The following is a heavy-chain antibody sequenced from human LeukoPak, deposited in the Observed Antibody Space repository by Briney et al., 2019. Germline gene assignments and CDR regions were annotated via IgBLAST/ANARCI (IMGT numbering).Heavy chain of an antibody. CDR1: GFTVSSNY. CDR3: AREDAAGSYNY. CDR2: IYSGGST. V-gene: IGHV3-66*01. J-gene: IGHJ4*02. D-gene: IGHD3-10*01. Sequence: GGSLRLSCAASGFTVSSNYMSWVCQAPGKGLEWVSVIYSGGSTYYADSVKDRFTTSRDNSKNTLYLQMNSLRAEDTAVYYCAREDAAGSYNYWGQGTLVTVSS.